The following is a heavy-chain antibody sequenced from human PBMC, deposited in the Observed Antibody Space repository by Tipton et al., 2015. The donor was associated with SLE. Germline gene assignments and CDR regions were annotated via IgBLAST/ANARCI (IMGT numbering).Heavy chain of an antibody. Sequence: TLSLTCTVSGGSMNSYYWHWIRQPPGKGLEWIGYISDGGDTNQNPSLKSRVTMSVDSAKNQFSLKLTSVTAADTAVYYCARGMMTWRGAILGVDVWGQVTTVNVSS. CDR1: GGSMNSYY. J-gene: IGHJ6*02. CDR2: ISDGGDT. CDR3: ARGMMTWRGAILGVDV. D-gene: IGHD3-16*01. V-gene: IGHV4-59*08.